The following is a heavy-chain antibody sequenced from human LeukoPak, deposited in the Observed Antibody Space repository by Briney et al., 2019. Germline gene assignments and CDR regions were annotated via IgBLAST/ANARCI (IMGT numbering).Heavy chain of an antibody. Sequence: PGGSLRLSCAASGFTFSSYWMSWVRQAPGKGLEWVANIKQDGSEKYYVDSVKGRFTISRDNAKNSLYLQMNSLRAEDTAVYYCARDRWGIVVVVAATGAFDIWGQGTMVTVSS. V-gene: IGHV3-7*01. CDR1: GFTFSSYW. J-gene: IGHJ3*02. CDR3: ARDRWGIVVVVAATGAFDI. D-gene: IGHD2-15*01. CDR2: IKQDGSEK.